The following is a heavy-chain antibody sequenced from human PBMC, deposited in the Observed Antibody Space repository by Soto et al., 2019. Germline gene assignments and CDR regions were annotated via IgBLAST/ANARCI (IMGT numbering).Heavy chain of an antibody. D-gene: IGHD3-22*01. Sequence: QVQLQESGPGLVKPSETLSLTCTVSGGSIRSYYWSWIRQPPGKGLEWIGYIYYSGSTKYNPSLKSRVTISVDSSKNQFSLKLDSVTAADTAVYYCARIGGYYQAFDYWGQGTLVTVSS. CDR1: GGSIRSYY. CDR3: ARIGGYYQAFDY. CDR2: IYYSGST. J-gene: IGHJ4*02. V-gene: IGHV4-59*08.